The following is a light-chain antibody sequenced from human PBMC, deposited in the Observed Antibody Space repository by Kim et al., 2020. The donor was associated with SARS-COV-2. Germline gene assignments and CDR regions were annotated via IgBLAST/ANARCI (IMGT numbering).Light chain of an antibody. V-gene: IGLV3-19*01. Sequence: VALGQTVRSTGQGDSLRSYYANWYQQKPGQAPKVVIYGKDNRPSGVPDRFSGSSSGNTAYLTITGTQAGDEADYYCNSRDSNDYVVFGGGTQLTVL. CDR2: GKD. CDR3: NSRDSNDYVV. CDR1: SLRSYY. J-gene: IGLJ2*01.